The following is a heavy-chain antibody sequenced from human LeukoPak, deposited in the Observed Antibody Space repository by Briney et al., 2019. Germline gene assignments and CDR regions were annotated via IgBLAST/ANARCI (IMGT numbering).Heavy chain of an antibody. J-gene: IGHJ3*02. V-gene: IGHV1-8*03. D-gene: IGHD3-3*01. CDR2: MNPNSGNT. CDR3: ARDDFWSAGDAFDI. CDR1: GYTFTGYY. Sequence: GASVKVSCKASGYTFTGYYMHWVRQATGQGLEWMGWMNPNSGNTGYAQKFQGRVTITRNTSISTAYMELSSLRSEDTAVYYCARDDFWSAGDAFDIWGQGTMVTVSS.